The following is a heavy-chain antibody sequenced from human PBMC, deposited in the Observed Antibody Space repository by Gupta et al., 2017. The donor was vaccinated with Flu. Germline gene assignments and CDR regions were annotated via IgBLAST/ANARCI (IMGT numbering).Heavy chain of an antibody. CDR2: ISRSSTYI. CDR1: GFTFSSYS. D-gene: IGHD3-22*01. CDR3: ARDSGLSGFD. Sequence: EVRLVESGGGLVKPGGSLSLSGPPSGFTFSSYSMNWVRQAPGKGLEWVSLISRSSTYIHYTASVRGRFTISRDNAKNSLYLQMDSLRAEDTALYFCARDSGLSGFDWGRGTLVTVSS. J-gene: IGHJ4*02. V-gene: IGHV3-21*01.